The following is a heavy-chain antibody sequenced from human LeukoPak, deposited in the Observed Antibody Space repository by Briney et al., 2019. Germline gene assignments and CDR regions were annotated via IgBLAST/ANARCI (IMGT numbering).Heavy chain of an antibody. J-gene: IGHJ4*02. D-gene: IGHD3-9*01. CDR1: GFTFSSYA. CDR3: AKWGDYDILTGYYDSDY. CDR2: ISGSGGST. V-gene: IGHV3-23*01. Sequence: GGSLRLSCAASGFTFSSYAMSWVRQAPGKGLEWVSAISGSGGSTYYADSVKGRFTISRDNSKNTLYLQMNSLRAEDTAVYYCAKWGDYDILTGYYDSDYWGQGTLVIVSS.